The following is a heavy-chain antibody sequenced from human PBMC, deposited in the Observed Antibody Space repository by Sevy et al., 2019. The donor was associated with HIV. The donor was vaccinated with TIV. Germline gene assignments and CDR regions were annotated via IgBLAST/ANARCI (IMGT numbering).Heavy chain of an antibody. D-gene: IGHD5-18*01. Sequence: GGSLRLSCGASGFTFRSHAVSWVRQAPGKGLEGVSVIHSDDTTYHADSVKDRFTISRDNFKNTLYLHMSSLRAEDTAVYYCARGKSGYGYALNYWGQGTLVTVSS. J-gene: IGHJ4*02. CDR2: IHSDDTT. CDR3: ARGKSGYGYALNY. CDR1: GFTFRSHA. V-gene: IGHV3-66*01.